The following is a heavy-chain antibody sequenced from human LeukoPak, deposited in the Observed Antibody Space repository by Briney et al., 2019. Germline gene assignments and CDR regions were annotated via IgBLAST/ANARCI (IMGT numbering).Heavy chain of an antibody. Sequence: GRSLRLSCAAYGFTFSHYSMHWVRQAPGKGLEYVSAIISNGGSTHYADSVKGRFTISRDNSKNTLYLQMDSLRAEDMAVYYFARITMGATIANFYYYHMDVWGKGATVTVSS. CDR1: GFTFSHYS. V-gene: IGHV3-64*02. CDR3: ARITMGATIANFYYYHMDV. D-gene: IGHD3-3*01. CDR2: IISNGGST. J-gene: IGHJ6*03.